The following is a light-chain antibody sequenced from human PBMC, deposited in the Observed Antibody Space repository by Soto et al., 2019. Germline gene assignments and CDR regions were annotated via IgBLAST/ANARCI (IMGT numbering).Light chain of an antibody. CDR3: QQCSNWPPMYT. V-gene: IGKV3-11*01. CDR2: DAS. J-gene: IGKJ2*01. CDR1: QSISTS. Sequence: EVVLTQSPATLSLSPGERATLSCRASQSISTSLAWYQQKPGQTPRLLIYDASNRATGVPARFTGSGSGTSFPLTIDSLEPEDFALYYCQQCSNWPPMYTFGPGTKLEIK.